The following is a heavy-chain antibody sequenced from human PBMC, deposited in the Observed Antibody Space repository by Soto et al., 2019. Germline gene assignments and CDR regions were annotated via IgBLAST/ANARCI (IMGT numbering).Heavy chain of an antibody. CDR1: GYTFTSYA. CDR2: INDGNGNT. Sequence: QVQLVQSGAEVKKPGASVKVSCKASGYTFTSYAMHWVRQAPGQRLEWMGWINDGNGNTKCSQKFQGKVTITRDTPASTSNMELSSLRAEDTAVYYYESTGAHGDYRGQGTLVTVSS. V-gene: IGHV1-3*01. J-gene: IGHJ4*02. D-gene: IGHD4-17*01. CDR3: ESTGAHGDY.